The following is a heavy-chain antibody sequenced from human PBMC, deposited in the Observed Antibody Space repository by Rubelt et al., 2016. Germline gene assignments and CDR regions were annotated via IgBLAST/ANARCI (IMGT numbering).Heavy chain of an antibody. Sequence: GKGPEWVSVISGSRGSTYYADSVKGRFTISRDNSKDTLYLQMNSLRVEVTAVYYCAKGPPFRWGQGTLVTVFS. CDR2: ISGSRGST. CDR3: AKGPPFR. J-gene: IGHJ4*02. V-gene: IGHV3-23*01.